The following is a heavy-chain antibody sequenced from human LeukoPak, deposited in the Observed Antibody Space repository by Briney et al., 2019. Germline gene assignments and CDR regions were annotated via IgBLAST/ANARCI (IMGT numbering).Heavy chain of an antibody. J-gene: IGHJ5*02. D-gene: IGHD2-2*01. V-gene: IGHV4-30-2*01. CDR1: GGSISSGGYS. CDR3: AVSVVPAAMFWFDP. Sequence: PSETLSLTCAVSGGSISSGGYSWSWIRQPPGKGLEWIGYIYHSGSTYYNPSLKSRVTISVDRSKNQFSLKLSSVTAADTAVYYCAVSVVPAAMFWFDPWGQGTLVTVSS. CDR2: IYHSGST.